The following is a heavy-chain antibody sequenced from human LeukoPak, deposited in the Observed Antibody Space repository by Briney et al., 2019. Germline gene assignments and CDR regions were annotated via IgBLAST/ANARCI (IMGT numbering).Heavy chain of an antibody. CDR1: GGSFSGYY. Sequence: PSETLSLTCAVYGGSFSGYYWSWIRQAPGKGLEWIGEINHSGSTNYNPSLKSRVTISVDTSKNQFPLKLSSVTAADTAVYYCARGMPYQLLQRLSYYYMDVWGKGTTVTVSS. D-gene: IGHD2-2*01. CDR3: ARGMPYQLLQRLSYYYMDV. J-gene: IGHJ6*03. CDR2: INHSGST. V-gene: IGHV4-34*01.